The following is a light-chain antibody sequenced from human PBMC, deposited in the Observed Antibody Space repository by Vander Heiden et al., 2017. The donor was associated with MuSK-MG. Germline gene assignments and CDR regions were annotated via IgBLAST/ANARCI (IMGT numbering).Light chain of an antibody. Sequence: QPVLTPPPSVSVAPGPRVTLSCVGASSNSGAGYDVHWYKHLPGAAPTLLIYGATNRPSGVPARVSGAKSDASASLTITGLQAEDEADYFCQSYDRSLSDVVFGGGTKVTVL. V-gene: IGLV1-40*01. CDR3: QSYDRSLSDVV. CDR2: GAT. CDR1: SSNSGAGYD. J-gene: IGLJ2*01.